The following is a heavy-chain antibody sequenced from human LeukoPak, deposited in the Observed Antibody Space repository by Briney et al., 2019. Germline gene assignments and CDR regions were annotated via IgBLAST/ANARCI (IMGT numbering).Heavy chain of an antibody. J-gene: IGHJ4*02. CDR1: GYTFTSYD. Sequence: GASVKVSCKASGYTFTSYDINWVRQATGQGLEWMGWMNPNGGNTGYAQKFQGRVTMTRNTSISTAYMELSSLRSEDTAVYYCARGSPVAGIAADWPSDYWGQGTLVTVSS. D-gene: IGHD6-13*01. V-gene: IGHV1-8*01. CDR2: MNPNGGNT. CDR3: ARGSPVAGIAADWPSDY.